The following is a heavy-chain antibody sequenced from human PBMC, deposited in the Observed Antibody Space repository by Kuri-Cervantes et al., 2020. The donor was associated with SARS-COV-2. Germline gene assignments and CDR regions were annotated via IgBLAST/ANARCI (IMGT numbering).Heavy chain of an antibody. J-gene: IGHJ4*02. V-gene: IGHV3-23*01. D-gene: IGHD5-18*01. CDR2: ISGSGETT. CDR3: ARDTIPIHILKTPYYLDY. Sequence: GGSLRLSCEASGFIFSDYAIDWVRQAPGKGLEWVSGISGSGETTYYADSVKGRFTISRDSPTNTVSLQMNSLRGEVTAIYYCARDTIPIHILKTPYYLDYWGQGTLVTVSS. CDR1: GFIFSDYA.